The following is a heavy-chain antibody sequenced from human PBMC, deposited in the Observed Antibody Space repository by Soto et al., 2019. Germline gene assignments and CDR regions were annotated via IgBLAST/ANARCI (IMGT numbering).Heavy chain of an antibody. CDR2: IYYSGAK. D-gene: IGHD1-20*01. J-gene: IGHJ6*02. V-gene: IGHV4-30-4*01. CDR3: ARDRPVGRLAYKEDDGMDV. Sequence: SETLSLTSTISGGAIWVEDPYWSCVLHCPGKGLEWIGHIYYSGAKYPSEALEGRVTNPLDTSKNHFSMHLRSVLDADTTTYFCARDRPVGRLAYKEDDGMDVWGQGNTVTVSS. CDR1: GGAIWVEDPY.